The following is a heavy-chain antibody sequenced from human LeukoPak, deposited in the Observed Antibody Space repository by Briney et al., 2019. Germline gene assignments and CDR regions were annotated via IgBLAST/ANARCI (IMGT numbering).Heavy chain of an antibody. CDR1: VVTLSNYW. J-gene: IGHJ4*02. V-gene: IGHV3-74*01. CDR3: GRSGDFWSGSGVAY. D-gene: IGHD3-3*01. CDR2: IKRDGNIT. Sequence: RGSLRLSCAASVVTLSNYWMYCVCAAPGKGVLWVSKIKRDGNITNYADSMKGRFTISRDNAKNTLFLQMNSLRDEDTAVYYCGRSGDFWSGSGVAYWGQGTLVTVSS.